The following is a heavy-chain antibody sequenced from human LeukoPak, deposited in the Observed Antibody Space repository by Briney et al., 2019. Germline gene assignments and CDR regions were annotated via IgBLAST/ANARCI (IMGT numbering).Heavy chain of an antibody. V-gene: IGHV1-2*02. CDR1: VYGFTDYY. CDR2: INPSSGAT. CDR3: ARGWQINSSGGFVDP. D-gene: IGHD6-6*01. Sequence: ASLKVPFQASVYGFTDYYVHWVRQAPGQGLEWMGWINPSSGATIYAQKFQGRVTMTRDTFTTTAYMEINSLVSDDTAVYYCARGWQINSSGGFVDPWGQGTLVTVSS. J-gene: IGHJ5*02.